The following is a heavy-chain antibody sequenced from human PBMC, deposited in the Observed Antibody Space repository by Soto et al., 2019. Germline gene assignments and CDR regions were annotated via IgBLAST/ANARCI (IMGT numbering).Heavy chain of an antibody. CDR3: ARDSPETPSDY. CDR2: ISAKNGDT. V-gene: IGHV1-18*01. Sequence: ASVKVSCKASGYTFTNYGISWVRQAPGQGLEWMGWISAKNGDTNFAQKFRGRVTMTTDTSTSTVYIELRSLKPDDTAVYFCARDSPETPSDYWGQGTLVTVSS. CDR1: GYTFTNYG. J-gene: IGHJ4*02.